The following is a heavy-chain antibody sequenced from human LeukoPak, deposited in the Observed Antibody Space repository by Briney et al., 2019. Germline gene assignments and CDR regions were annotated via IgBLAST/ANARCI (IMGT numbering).Heavy chain of an antibody. CDR1: GFTFSSYG. V-gene: IGHV3-30*02. CDR2: IRYDGSNK. Sequence: GGSLRLSCAASGFTFSSYGMHWVRQASGKGLEWVAFIRYDGSNKYYADSVKGRFTISRDNSKNTLYLQMNSLRAEDTAVYYCAKDDMTTGCFDYWGQGTLVTVSS. J-gene: IGHJ4*02. D-gene: IGHD4-17*01. CDR3: AKDDMTTGCFDY.